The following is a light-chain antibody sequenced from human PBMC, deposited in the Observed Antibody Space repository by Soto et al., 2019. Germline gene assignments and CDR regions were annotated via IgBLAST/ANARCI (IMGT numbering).Light chain of an antibody. V-gene: IGKV2-28*01. CDR2: LGF. Sequence: DIVMTQSPLSLPVTPGEPASISCRSSQSLLHSNGYNYLDWYLQKPGQSPQLLIYLGFNRPSGDPDRFSGSGSRTDVTLKISRVEDEDVGVDYCMQSLQTPRTFGQGTKVEIK. CDR3: MQSLQTPRT. J-gene: IGKJ1*01. CDR1: QSLLHSNGYNY.